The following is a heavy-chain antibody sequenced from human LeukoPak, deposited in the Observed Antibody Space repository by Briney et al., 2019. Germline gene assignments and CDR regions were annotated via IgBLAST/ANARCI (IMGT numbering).Heavy chain of an antibody. J-gene: IGHJ5*02. CDR2: IKQEGSEK. V-gene: IGHV3-7*01. CDR3: ARDLLAGGKNWFDP. Sequence: PGGSLRLSCAASGITFSSYWMSWVRQAPGKGLEWVANIKQEGSEKYYVDSVKGRFTISRDNAKNSLYLQMNSLRAEDTAVYYCARDLLAGGKNWFDPWGQGTLVTVSS. D-gene: IGHD3-16*01. CDR1: GITFSSYW.